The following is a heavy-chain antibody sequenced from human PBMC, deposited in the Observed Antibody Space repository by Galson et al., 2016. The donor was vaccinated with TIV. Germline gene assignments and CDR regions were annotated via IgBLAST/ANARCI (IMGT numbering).Heavy chain of an antibody. CDR1: GFSLSDSGMC. J-gene: IGHJ4*02. V-gene: IGHV2-70*11. D-gene: IGHD3-22*01. CDR2: IDWDDDI. Sequence: PALVKPTQTLTLTCTFSGFSLSDSGMCVTWIRQPPGKALEWLARIDWDDDIYYTYRTSLKTRLTISKDTSKNRVVLTLTNVDPVDTATYYCARISGYYDNSGYYIPSKFDYWGQGTLVTVSS. CDR3: ARISGYYDNSGYYIPSKFDY.